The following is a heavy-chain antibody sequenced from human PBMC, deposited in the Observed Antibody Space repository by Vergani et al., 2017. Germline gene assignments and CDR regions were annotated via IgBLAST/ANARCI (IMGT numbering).Heavy chain of an antibody. Sequence: QLQLQESGPGLVKPSETLSLTCTVSGGSISSSSYYWGWIRQPPGKGLEWIGSIYYSGSTYYNPSLKSRVTISVDTSKNQFSLKLSSVTAADTAVYYCARIAPRYSSSCPLDPWGQGTLVTVSS. CDR1: GGSISSSSYY. V-gene: IGHV4-39*07. J-gene: IGHJ5*02. CDR3: ARIAPRYSSSCPLDP. CDR2: IYYSGST. D-gene: IGHD6-13*01.